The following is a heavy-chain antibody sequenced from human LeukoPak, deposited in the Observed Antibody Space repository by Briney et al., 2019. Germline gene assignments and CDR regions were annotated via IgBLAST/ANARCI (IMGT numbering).Heavy chain of an antibody. V-gene: IGHV1-69*05. CDR2: IIPIFGTA. Sequence: GASVKVSCKASGGTFSSYAISWVRQAPGQGLEWMGGIIPIFGTANYAQKFQGRVTITTDESTSTAYMELSSLRSEDTAVYYCAREMTTVTTFDYSGQGTLVTVSS. CDR3: AREMTTVTTFDY. J-gene: IGHJ4*02. CDR1: GGTFSSYA. D-gene: IGHD4-17*01.